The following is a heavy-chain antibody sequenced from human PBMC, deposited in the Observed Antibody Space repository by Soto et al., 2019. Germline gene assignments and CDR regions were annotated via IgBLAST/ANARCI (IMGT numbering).Heavy chain of an antibody. J-gene: IGHJ6*02. CDR1: GFTFSSYA. Sequence: EVQLLESGGGLVQPGGSLRLSCAASGFTFSSYAMSWVRQAPGKGLEWVSDISGSGGSTYYAVSVKGRFTIARDNSKNTLYLQMNSLRAEATAVYYCAKPAPPVYYYYGMDVWGQGTTVIVAS. CDR3: AKPAPPVYYYYGMDV. CDR2: ISGSGGST. V-gene: IGHV3-23*01.